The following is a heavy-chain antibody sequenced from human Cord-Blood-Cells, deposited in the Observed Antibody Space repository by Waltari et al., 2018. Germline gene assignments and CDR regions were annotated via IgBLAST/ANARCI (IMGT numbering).Heavy chain of an antibody. CDR3: AKDIGSYYFDY. J-gene: IGHJ4*02. CDR2: ISWNSGSI. V-gene: IGHV3-9*01. Sequence: EVQLVESGGGLVQPGRSLRLSCAASGFTFADYAMHWVRQAPGKGLEWVSGISWNSGSIGYADSVKGRFTISRDNAKNSLYLQMNSLRAEDTALYYCAKDIGSYYFDYWGQGTLVTVSS. CDR1: GFTFADYA.